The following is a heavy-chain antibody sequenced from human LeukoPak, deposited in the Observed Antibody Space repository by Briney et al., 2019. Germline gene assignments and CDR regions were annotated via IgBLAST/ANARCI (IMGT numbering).Heavy chain of an antibody. CDR3: ARAILADTAMVNSNAFDI. D-gene: IGHD5-18*01. CDR1: GYTFTGYY. V-gene: IGHV1-2*02. J-gene: IGHJ3*02. CDR2: INPNSGGT. Sequence: GASVKVSCKASGYTFTGYYMHWVRQAPGQGLEWMGWINPNSGGTNYAQKFQGRVTMTRDTSISTAYMELGRLRSDDTAVYYRARAILADTAMVNSNAFDIWGQGTMVTVSS.